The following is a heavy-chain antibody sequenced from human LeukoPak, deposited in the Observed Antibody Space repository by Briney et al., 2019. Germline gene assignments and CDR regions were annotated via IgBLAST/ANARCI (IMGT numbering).Heavy chain of an antibody. J-gene: IGHJ4*02. D-gene: IGHD3-22*01. CDR1: GFTFSSYA. CDR2: ISYDGGNK. Sequence: GRSLRLSCAASGFTFSSYAMHWVRQAPGKGLEWVAVISYDGGNKYYADSVKGRFTISRDNSKNTLYLQMNSLRAGDTAVYYCAREGITMIVETYYFDYWGQGTLVTVSS. V-gene: IGHV3-30-3*01. CDR3: AREGITMIVETYYFDY.